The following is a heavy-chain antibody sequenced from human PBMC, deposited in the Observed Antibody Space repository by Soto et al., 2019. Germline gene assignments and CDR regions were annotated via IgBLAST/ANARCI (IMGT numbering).Heavy chain of an antibody. Sequence: EVQLVESGGGLVQPGGSLRLSCAASGFTFNTCGMNWLRQAPGKGLEWVSYISGRSHVVFYRDSVKGRFTISRDNARNSLYMQMNSLRDEDTAVYYCTTQYGGNDFDNWGQGTLVAVSS. V-gene: IGHV3-48*02. CDR1: GFTFNTCG. CDR2: ISGRSHVV. CDR3: TTQYGGNDFDN. J-gene: IGHJ4*02. D-gene: IGHD2-15*01.